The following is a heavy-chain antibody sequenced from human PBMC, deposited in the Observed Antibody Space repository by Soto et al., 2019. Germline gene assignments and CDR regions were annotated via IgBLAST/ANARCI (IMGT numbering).Heavy chain of an antibody. CDR3: ATMGTPATGLYFFDY. J-gene: IGHJ4*02. CDR1: GGSISSGNYY. CDR2: ISYSGST. V-gene: IGHV4-30-4*01. D-gene: IGHD2-15*01. Sequence: QVQVQESGPGLVKPSQTLSLTCTVSGGSISSGNYYWSWIRQPPGKGLEWIGFISYSGSTYYSTSLTSRVTISVDTSKSQFSLNLSFVTAADTAVYYCATMGTPATGLYFFDYWGQGSLVTVSS.